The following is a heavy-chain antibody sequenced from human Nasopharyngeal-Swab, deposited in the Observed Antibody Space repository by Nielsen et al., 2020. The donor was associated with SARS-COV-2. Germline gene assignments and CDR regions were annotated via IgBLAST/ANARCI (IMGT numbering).Heavy chain of an antibody. D-gene: IGHD2-2*01. CDR3: ARLWECSSTSCYADLEWFDP. Sequence: GESLKISCKGSGYSFTSYWIGWVRQMPGKGLEWMGIIYPGDSDTRYSPSFQGQVTISADKSISTAYLQWSSLKASDTAMYYCARLWECSSTSCYADLEWFDPWGQGTLVTVSS. J-gene: IGHJ5*02. CDR2: IYPGDSDT. V-gene: IGHV5-51*01. CDR1: GYSFTSYW.